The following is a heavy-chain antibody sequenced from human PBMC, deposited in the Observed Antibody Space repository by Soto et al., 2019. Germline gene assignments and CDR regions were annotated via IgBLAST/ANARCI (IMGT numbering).Heavy chain of an antibody. CDR1: GGTFSSYP. V-gene: IGHV1-69*13. J-gene: IGHJ4*02. CDR3: AMIDYSSGSDY. CDR2: IIPIFGTT. Sequence: SVKVSCKASGGTFSSYPLSWVRQVPGQGLEWMGGIIPIFGTTKYAQKFQGRVTIIADESTTTAYMELSSLRSEDTAVYYCAMIDYSSGSDYWGQGTLVTVSS. D-gene: IGHD6-19*01.